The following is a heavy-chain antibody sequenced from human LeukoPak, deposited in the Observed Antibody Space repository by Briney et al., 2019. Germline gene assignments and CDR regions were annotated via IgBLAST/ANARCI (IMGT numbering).Heavy chain of an antibody. CDR2: IYSGGST. CDR3: ARYPTVTDRDYRYFDY. V-gene: IGHV3-53*05. CDR1: GFTVSSNY. J-gene: IGHJ4*02. Sequence: GGSLRLSCAASGFTVSSNYMSWVRQAPGKGLEWVSVIYSGGSTYYADSVKGRFTISRDNSKNTLYLQMNSLRAEDTAVYYCARYPTVTDRDYRYFDYWGQGTLVTVSS. D-gene: IGHD4-17*01.